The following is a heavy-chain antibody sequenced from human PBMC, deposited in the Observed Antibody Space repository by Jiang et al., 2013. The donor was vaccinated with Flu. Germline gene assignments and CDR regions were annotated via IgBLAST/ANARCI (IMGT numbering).Heavy chain of an antibody. V-gene: IGHV3-30*02. Sequence: RLSCAVSGFTFKTYGMQWVRQAPGKGLEWVAFIGNDGGRKYYADSVKGRFNISRDNSKNTLYLQMNSLRREDAAVYYCAKEAFFYDSSGYYPDHWGQGTLVTVSS. CDR1: GFTFKTYG. CDR3: AKEAFFYDSSGYYPDH. CDR2: IGNDGGRK. J-gene: IGHJ4*02. D-gene: IGHD3-22*01.